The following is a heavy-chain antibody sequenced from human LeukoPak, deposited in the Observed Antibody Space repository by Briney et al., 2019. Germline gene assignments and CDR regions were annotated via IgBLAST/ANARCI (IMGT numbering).Heavy chain of an antibody. CDR3: ANLDSSGYSVFDY. CDR2: IRYDGSNK. D-gene: IGHD3-22*01. Sequence: GGSLRLSCAASGFSFGSYGMHWVRQAPGKGLEWVAFIRYDGSNKYYADSVKGRFTISRDNSKNTLYLQMNSLRAEDTAVYYCANLDSSGYSVFDYWGQGTLVTVSS. V-gene: IGHV3-30*02. CDR1: GFSFGSYG. J-gene: IGHJ4*02.